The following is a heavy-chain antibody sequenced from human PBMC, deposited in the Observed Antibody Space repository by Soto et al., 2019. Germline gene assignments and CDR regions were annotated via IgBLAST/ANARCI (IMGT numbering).Heavy chain of an antibody. Sequence: SETLSLTCTVSGGSVSSGDYFWSWLRQSPGKRLEWIAYIYYSGSTNYNPSLKSRATISVDTSKSQVSLTLTSMTAADAALYYCARSPNYYYYGFDVSGKGTAGTVSS. J-gene: IGHJ6*04. CDR3: ARSPNYYYYGFDV. D-gene: IGHD3-10*01. CDR2: IYYSGST. V-gene: IGHV4-61*08. CDR1: GGSVSSGDYF.